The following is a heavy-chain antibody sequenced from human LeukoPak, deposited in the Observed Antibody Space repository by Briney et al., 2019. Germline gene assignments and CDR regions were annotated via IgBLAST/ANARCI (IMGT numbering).Heavy chain of an antibody. V-gene: IGHV3-30*01. CDR2: ISYDGSNK. CDR1: GFTFSSYA. D-gene: IGHD7-27*01. J-gene: IGHJ4*02. CDR3: ARGGTPGDQYYFDY. Sequence: GGSLRLSCAASGFTFSSYAMHWVRQAPGKGLEWVAVISYDGSNKYYADSVKGRFTISRDNSKNTLYLQMNSLRAEDTAVYYCARGGTPGDQYYFDYWGQGTLVTVSS.